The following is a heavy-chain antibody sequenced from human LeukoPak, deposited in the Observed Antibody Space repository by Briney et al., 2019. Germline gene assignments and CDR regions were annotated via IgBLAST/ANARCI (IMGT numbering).Heavy chain of an antibody. V-gene: IGHV6-1*01. CDR1: GDSVSSNSAA. CDR3: AKSNGYGLVDI. CDR2: TYYRSKWYN. J-gene: IGHJ3*02. D-gene: IGHD3-10*01. Sequence: SQTLSLTCAISGDSVSSNSAAWNWLRQSPSRGLEWLGRTYYRSKWYNDYAVSVKSRITINPDTSKNQFSLQLNSVTAADTAVYYCAKSNGYGLVDIWGQGTMVTVSS.